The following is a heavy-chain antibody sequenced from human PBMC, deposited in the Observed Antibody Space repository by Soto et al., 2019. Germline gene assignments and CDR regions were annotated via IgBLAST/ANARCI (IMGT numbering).Heavy chain of an antibody. V-gene: IGHV1-69*06. CDR1: GGTFSSYA. CDR3: ASDRQGYSGYDWANY. Sequence: SVKVSCKASGGTFSSYAISWFRQAPGQGLEWMGGIIPIFGTANYAQKFQGRVTITADKSTSTAYMELSSLRSEDTAVYYCASDRQGYSGYDWANYWGQGTMVTVSS. D-gene: IGHD5-12*01. J-gene: IGHJ4*02. CDR2: IIPIFGTA.